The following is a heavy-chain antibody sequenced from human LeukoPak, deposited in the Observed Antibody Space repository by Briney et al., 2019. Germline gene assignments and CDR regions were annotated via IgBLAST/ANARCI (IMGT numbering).Heavy chain of an antibody. Sequence: SETLSLTCTVSGGSISSYYWSWIRQPPGKGLEWIGYIYYSGSTNYNPSLKSRVTISVDTSKNQFSLKLSSVTAADTAVYYCARVWYTDCYGMDVWGQGTTVTVSS. J-gene: IGHJ6*02. V-gene: IGHV4-59*01. CDR3: ARVWYTDCYGMDV. CDR2: IYYSGST. D-gene: IGHD1-14*01. CDR1: GGSISSYY.